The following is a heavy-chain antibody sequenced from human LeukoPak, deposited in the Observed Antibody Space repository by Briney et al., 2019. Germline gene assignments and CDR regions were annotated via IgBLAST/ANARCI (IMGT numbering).Heavy chain of an antibody. CDR2: ISAYNGNT. J-gene: IGHJ4*02. V-gene: IGHV1-18*01. D-gene: IGHD6-13*01. Sequence: ASVKVSCKASGYTFTSYGISWVRQAPGRGLEWMGCISAYNGNTNYAQKLQGRVTMTTDTSTSTAYMELRSLRSDDTAVYYCARDLSGEQQLVSSFDYWGQGTLVTVSS. CDR1: GYTFTSYG. CDR3: ARDLSGEQQLVSSFDY.